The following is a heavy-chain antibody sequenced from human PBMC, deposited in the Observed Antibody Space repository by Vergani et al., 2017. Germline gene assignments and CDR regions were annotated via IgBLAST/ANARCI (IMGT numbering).Heavy chain of an antibody. J-gene: IGHJ6*02. CDR3: ARDPGGSAYNGYHYYGMDV. CDR2: IIPIFGTA. D-gene: IGHD2-21*01. V-gene: IGHV1-69*12. CDR1: GGTFSSYA. Sequence: QVQLVQSGAEVKKPGSSVKVSCKASGGTFSSYAISWVRQAPGQGLEWMGGIIPIFGTANYAQNFQGRVTLTADESTSTAYMELSSLKSEDTAVYYCARDPGGSAYNGYHYYGMDVWGQGTTVTVSS.